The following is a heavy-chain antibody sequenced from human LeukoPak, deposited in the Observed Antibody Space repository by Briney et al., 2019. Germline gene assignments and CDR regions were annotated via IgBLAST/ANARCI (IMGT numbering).Heavy chain of an antibody. CDR3: ARDAIVVPAAIRQGFMDV. Sequence: GGSLRLSCAASGFTFSDYYMSWIRQAPGKGLEWVSYISSSGSTIYYADSVKGRFTISRDNAKNSLYLQMNSLRAEDTAVYYCARDAIVVPAAIRQGFMDVWGKGTTVTISS. J-gene: IGHJ6*03. CDR1: GFTFSDYY. CDR2: ISSSGSTI. D-gene: IGHD2-2*01. V-gene: IGHV3-11*04.